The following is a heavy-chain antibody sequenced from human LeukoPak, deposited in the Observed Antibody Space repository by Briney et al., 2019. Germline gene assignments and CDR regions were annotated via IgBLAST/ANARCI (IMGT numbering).Heavy chain of an antibody. Sequence: AGGSLRLSCAASGFTFSRHGMHWVRQAPGKGLEWVALIRYDGSNKYYTDPVKGRFTISRDNSKNTLYLQMNGLRGEDTAVYYCAKDWRRIVLVAAVTRHGNYMDVWGKGTTVTVSS. J-gene: IGHJ6*03. V-gene: IGHV3-30*02. CDR2: IRYDGSNK. CDR1: GFTFSRHG. CDR3: AKDWRRIVLVAAVTRHGNYMDV. D-gene: IGHD2-15*01.